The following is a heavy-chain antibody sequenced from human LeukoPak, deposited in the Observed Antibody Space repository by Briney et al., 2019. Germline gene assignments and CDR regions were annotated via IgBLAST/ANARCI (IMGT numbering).Heavy chain of an antibody. V-gene: IGHV5-51*01. CDR1: GYSFTSYW. J-gene: IGHJ3*01. D-gene: IGHD2-2*01. Sequence: GESLKISCKGSGYSFTSYWVGWVRQMPGKGLEWMGIIYPGDSDKRYSPSFQGQVTISADKSISTDYLQWSSLKASDTAMYYCARRYCSSTNCYAFDVWGQGTMVTVSS. CDR3: ARRYCSSTNCYAFDV. CDR2: IYPGDSDK.